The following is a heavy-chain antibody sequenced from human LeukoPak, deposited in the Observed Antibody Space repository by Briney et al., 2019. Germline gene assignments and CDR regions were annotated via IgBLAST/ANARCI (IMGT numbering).Heavy chain of an antibody. D-gene: IGHD4-17*01. CDR2: FDPEDGET. CDR1: GYTLTELS. J-gene: IGHJ4*02. Sequence: ASVKVSCKVSGYTLTELSMHWVRQAPGKGLEWMGGFDPEDGETIYPQKFQGRVTMTEDTSTDTAYMELSSLRSEDTAVYYCATSTAYGDLFDYWGQGTLVTVSS. CDR3: ATSTAYGDLFDY. V-gene: IGHV1-24*01.